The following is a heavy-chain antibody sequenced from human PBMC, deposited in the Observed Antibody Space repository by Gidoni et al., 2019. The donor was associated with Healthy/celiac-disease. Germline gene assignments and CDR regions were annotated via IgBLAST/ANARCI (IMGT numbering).Heavy chain of an antibody. D-gene: IGHD2-15*01. J-gene: IGHJ5*02. V-gene: IGHV1-46*01. CDR1: GYTFTSYY. Sequence: QVQLVQSGAEVKKPGASVKVSCKASGYTFTSYYMHWVRQAPGQGLEWMGIINPSGGSTSYAQKFQGRVTMTRDTSTSTVYMELSSLRSEDTAVYYCARADKDCSGGSCYFSRFDPWGQGTLVTVSS. CDR3: ARADKDCSGGSCYFSRFDP. CDR2: INPSGGST.